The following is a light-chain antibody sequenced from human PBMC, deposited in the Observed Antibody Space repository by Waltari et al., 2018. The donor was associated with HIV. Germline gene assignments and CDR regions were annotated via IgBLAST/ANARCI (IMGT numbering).Light chain of an antibody. CDR2: EVT. V-gene: IGLV2-23*02. CDR3: CSYAGTSILV. CDR1: SSDVGRYNL. Sequence: QSALTQPASVSGSPGQSITISCTGTSSDVGRYNLVSWYQPHPGKAPKLMIYEVTKRPSGVSNRFSGSKSGNTASLTISGLQAEDEGDYHCCSYAGTSILVFGGGTKLTVL. J-gene: IGLJ3*02.